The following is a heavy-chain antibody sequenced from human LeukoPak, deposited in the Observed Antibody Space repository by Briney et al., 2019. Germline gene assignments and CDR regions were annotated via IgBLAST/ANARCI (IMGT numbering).Heavy chain of an antibody. Sequence: VKISCKASVDTFSTYAISCVREAPGDGLEWMGGSSPIFGKAHYAQELQGRVTIHTDESTSTAYMELSSLRSEHTAVYYCARDRYCRSTSCTRDAFDLWGQGTMDSVFS. V-gene: IGHV1-69*05. CDR2: SSPIFGKA. CDR3: ARDRYCRSTSCTRDAFDL. D-gene: IGHD2-2*01. CDR1: VDTFSTYA. J-gene: IGHJ3*01.